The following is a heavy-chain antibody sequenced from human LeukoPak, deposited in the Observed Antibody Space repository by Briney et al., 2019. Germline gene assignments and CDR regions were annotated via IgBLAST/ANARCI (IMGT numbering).Heavy chain of an antibody. D-gene: IGHD5-24*01. Sequence: GGSLRLSCIASGFTFSSYEMDWVRRAPGKGLEWVSYIGSSGGSRYYADSVKGRFTTSGDNAKNSLYLQMNSLRAEDTAVYYCAREDGDAFDIWGQGTMVTVSS. CDR1: GFTFSSYE. CDR3: AREDGDAFDI. V-gene: IGHV3-48*03. J-gene: IGHJ3*02. CDR2: IGSSGGSR.